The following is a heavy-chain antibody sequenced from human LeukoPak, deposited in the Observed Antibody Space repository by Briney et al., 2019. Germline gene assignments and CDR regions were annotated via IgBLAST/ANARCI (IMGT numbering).Heavy chain of an antibody. CDR1: GLTFNNAW. CDR3: NALRSGYAYS. CDR2: IKSKADGGTT. D-gene: IGHD5-12*01. V-gene: IGHV3-15*01. Sequence: GGSLRLSCAASGLTFNNAWMSWGRQAPENGLEVVGRIKSKADGGTTDYAAPVKGSFTISRDDSKTTLYLQMNSLKTDDTAVYYCNALRSGYAYSWGQGTLVTVSS. J-gene: IGHJ4*02.